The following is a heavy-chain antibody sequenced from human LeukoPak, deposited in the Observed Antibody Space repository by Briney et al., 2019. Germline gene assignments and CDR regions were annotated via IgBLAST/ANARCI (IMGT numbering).Heavy chain of an antibody. CDR1: GGSISSYY. Sequence: SETLSLTCTVSGGSISSYYWSWIRQPPGKGLEWIGYFSASGNTKYSPSLKSRVIISRDTSKNQVSLRLTSVAAADTAVYYCAKWTGSGFDVWGQGTMVTVSS. J-gene: IGHJ3*01. CDR2: FSASGNT. CDR3: AKWTGSGFDV. V-gene: IGHV4-59*03. D-gene: IGHD3/OR15-3a*01.